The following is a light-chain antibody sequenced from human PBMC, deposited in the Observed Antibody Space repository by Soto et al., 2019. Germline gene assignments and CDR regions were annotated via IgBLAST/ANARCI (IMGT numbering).Light chain of an antibody. J-gene: IGLJ2*01. CDR3: SSYTSIVTLV. V-gene: IGLV2-14*01. Sequence: QSVLTQPASVSGSPGQSITISCTGTSSDVGAYNYVSWYQQHPGKAPKLIIYEVSNRPSGVSNRFSGSKSGNTDSLTISVLQAEDEADYYCSSYTSIVTLVFGGGTKVTVL. CDR1: SSDVGAYNY. CDR2: EVS.